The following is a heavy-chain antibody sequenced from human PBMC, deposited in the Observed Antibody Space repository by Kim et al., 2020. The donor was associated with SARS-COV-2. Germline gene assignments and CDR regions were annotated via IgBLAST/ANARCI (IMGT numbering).Heavy chain of an antibody. J-gene: IGHJ6*02. Sequence: GGSLRLSCAASGFTFSSYSMNWVRQAPGKGLEWVSYISSSSSTIYYADSVKGRFTISRDNAKNSLYLQMNSLRAEDTAVYYCARDIVKGEYSSSSSNYYYYYGMDVWGQGTTVTVSS. CDR2: ISSSSSTI. D-gene: IGHD6-6*01. CDR3: ARDIVKGEYSSSSSNYYYYYGMDV. CDR1: GFTFSSYS. V-gene: IGHV3-48*04.